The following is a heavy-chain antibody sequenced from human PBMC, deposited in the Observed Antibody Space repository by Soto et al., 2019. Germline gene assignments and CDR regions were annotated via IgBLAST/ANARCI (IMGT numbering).Heavy chain of an antibody. Sequence: QLQLQESGPGLVKPSETLSLTCTVSVGSISSSSYYWGWIRQPPGKGLEWIGSIYYSGSTYYNPSLKSRVTLSVDTYKNQFSLKLSSVPAADTAVYYCARHHPITMVRISYRFSNYFDYWGQGTLVTVSS. CDR3: ARHHPITMVRISYRFSNYFDY. V-gene: IGHV4-39*01. CDR2: IYYSGST. J-gene: IGHJ4*02. D-gene: IGHD3-10*01. CDR1: VGSISSSSYY.